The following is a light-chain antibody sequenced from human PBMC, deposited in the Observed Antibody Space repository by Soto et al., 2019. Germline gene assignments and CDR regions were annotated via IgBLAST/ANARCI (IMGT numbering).Light chain of an antibody. J-gene: IGLJ1*01. CDR1: SSDVGGYNY. CDR3: SSYTSSSTGYV. V-gene: IGLV2-14*01. Sequence: QSALTQPASVSGSPGQSITISCTGTSSDVGGYNYVSWYQQHPGKAPKLMIYEVSNRPSGASNRFSGSKSGNTASLTISGLQAEDEADYYCSSYTSSSTGYVFGTGTKVTV. CDR2: EVS.